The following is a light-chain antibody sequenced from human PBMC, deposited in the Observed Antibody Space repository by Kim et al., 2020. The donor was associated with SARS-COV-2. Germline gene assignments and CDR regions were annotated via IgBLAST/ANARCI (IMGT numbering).Light chain of an antibody. CDR2: GPS. CDR3: HQYNKWPYT. Sequence: SVSPGDSSPLSCRAGQSVISNLAWYQQKPGQAPRLLIYGPSTRATGIPARFSGSGSGTEFTLTISSLQSEDFAFYYCHQYNKWPYTFGQGTKLEI. J-gene: IGKJ2*01. V-gene: IGKV3-15*01. CDR1: QSVISN.